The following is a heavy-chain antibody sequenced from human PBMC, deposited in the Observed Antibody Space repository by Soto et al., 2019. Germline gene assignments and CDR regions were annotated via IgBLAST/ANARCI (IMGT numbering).Heavy chain of an antibody. Sequence: QVQLEQSGAEVKKPGSSVKVSCKASGGTFSSYTFSWVRQAPGQGLEWMGRIIPRLGIANYAQKFQGRVTITADKSTSTAYMELSILRSEDTAVYYCANRGYSYGFVIYWGQGTLVTVSS. CDR3: ANRGYSYGFVIY. J-gene: IGHJ4*02. CDR1: GGTFSSYT. CDR2: IIPRLGIA. V-gene: IGHV1-69*02. D-gene: IGHD5-18*01.